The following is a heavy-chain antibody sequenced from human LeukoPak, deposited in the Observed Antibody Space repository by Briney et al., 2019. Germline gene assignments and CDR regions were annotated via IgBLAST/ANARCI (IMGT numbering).Heavy chain of an antibody. CDR1: GFIFSSYE. CDR2: ISSSGSTI. V-gene: IGHV3-48*03. D-gene: IGHD5-18*01. Sequence: GGSLRLSCAASGFIFSSYEMNWVRQAPGKGLEWVSYISSSGSTIHYADSVKGRFTISRDNAKNSLYLQMNSLRAEDTAVYYCARDREDSYGYVRFDYWGQGTLVTVSS. CDR3: ARDREDSYGYVRFDY. J-gene: IGHJ4*02.